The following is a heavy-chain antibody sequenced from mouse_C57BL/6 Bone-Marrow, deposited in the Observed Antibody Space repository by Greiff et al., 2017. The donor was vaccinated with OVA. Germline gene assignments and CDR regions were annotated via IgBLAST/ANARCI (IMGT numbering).Heavy chain of an antibody. CDR1: GYTFTDYY. J-gene: IGHJ2*01. CDR3: ASYYYGRTVDY. D-gene: IGHD1-1*01. CDR2: IYPGSGNT. Sequence: QVQLQQSGAELVRPGASVKLSCKASGYTFTDYYINWVKQRPGQGLEWIARIYPGSGNTYYNEKFKGKATLTAEKSSSTAYMQLSSLTSEDSAVYFCASYYYGRTVDYWGQGTTLTVSS. V-gene: IGHV1-76*01.